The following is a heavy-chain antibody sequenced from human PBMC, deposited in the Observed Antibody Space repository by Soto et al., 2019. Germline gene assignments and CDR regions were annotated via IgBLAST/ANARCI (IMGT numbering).Heavy chain of an antibody. CDR3: ARVGASDYHSLPFEY. CDR2: ISAYNGNT. Sequence: GASVKVSCKASGYTFTSYGISWVRQAPGQGLEWMGWISAYNGNTNYAQKLQGRVTMTTDTSTSTAYMELRSLRSDDTAVYYCARVGASDYHSLPFEYWGQGTLVTVSS. D-gene: IGHD4-17*01. CDR1: GYTFTSYG. V-gene: IGHV1-18*01. J-gene: IGHJ4*02.